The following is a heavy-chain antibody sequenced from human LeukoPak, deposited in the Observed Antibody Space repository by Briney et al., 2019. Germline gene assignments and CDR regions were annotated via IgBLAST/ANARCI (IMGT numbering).Heavy chain of an antibody. CDR3: ARAEDQGDTLYYFDY. D-gene: IGHD2-21*02. Sequence: SETLSLTCTVSGDSLSSGAYYWSWIRQHPGKGLEWIGYIYYSGNTHFNPSLKSRVTMSVDTSENQFSLNLSSVTAADTAVYYCARAEDQGDTLYYFDYWGQGTLVTVSS. CDR1: GDSLSSGAYY. CDR2: IYYSGNT. V-gene: IGHV4-31*03. J-gene: IGHJ4*02.